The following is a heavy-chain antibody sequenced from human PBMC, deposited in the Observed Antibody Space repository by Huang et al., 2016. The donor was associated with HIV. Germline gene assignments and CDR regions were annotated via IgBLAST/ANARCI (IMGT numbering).Heavy chain of an antibody. CDR3: ARARGYYYDGRSYYSRYSFDS. Sequence: QVQLVQSGAEVRKPGASVRVSCKASGFPFTNYDFNWVRQASGQGLEWMGWMNPNSGNTGYAQKFQGRVTITRNTSRNTAYMDLRSLRSDDTAVYYCARARGYYYDGRSYYSRYSFDSWGQGTLVTVSS. V-gene: IGHV1-8*03. J-gene: IGHJ4*02. CDR2: MNPNSGNT. D-gene: IGHD3-22*01. CDR1: GFPFTNYD.